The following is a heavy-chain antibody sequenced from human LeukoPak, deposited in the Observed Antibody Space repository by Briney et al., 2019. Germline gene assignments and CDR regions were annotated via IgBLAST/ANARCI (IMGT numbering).Heavy chain of an antibody. CDR1: GYTFTSYG. CDR3: ASGYDGPGYYYYMDV. CDR2: ISAYNGNT. J-gene: IGHJ6*03. V-gene: IGHV1-18*01. Sequence: ASVKVSCKASGYTFTSYGISWVRQAPGQGLEWMGWISAYNGNTNYAQKLQGRVTMTTDTSTSTAYMELRSLRSDVTAVYYCASGYDGPGYYYYMDVWGKGTTVTISS. D-gene: IGHD5-12*01.